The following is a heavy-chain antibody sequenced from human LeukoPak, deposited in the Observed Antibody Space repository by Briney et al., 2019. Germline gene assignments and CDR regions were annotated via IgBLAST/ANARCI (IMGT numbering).Heavy chain of an antibody. CDR2: ITSGGRST. CDR3: ARDSIYCRGTTCLLMDV. CDR1: GFTFNTYA. J-gene: IGHJ6*04. V-gene: IGHV3-23*01. Sequence: SGGSLRLSCAASGFTFNTYAMSWVRQAPGKGLEWVSMITSGGRSTYYADSVQGRFTISRDNSRNTVYLQMDSLTAEDTAVYYCARDSIYCRGTTCLLMDVWGKGTTVTVSS. D-gene: IGHD1-7*01.